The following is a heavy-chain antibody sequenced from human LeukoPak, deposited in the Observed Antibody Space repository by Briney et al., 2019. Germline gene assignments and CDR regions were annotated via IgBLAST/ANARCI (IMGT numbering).Heavy chain of an antibody. CDR3: ARSTDGDYYGSGSYYDY. CDR2: INHSGST. J-gene: IGHJ4*02. Sequence: SETLSLTCAVYGGSFSGYYWSWIRQPPGKGLEWIGEINHSGSTNYNPSLKSRVTISVDTSKNQFSLKLSSVTAADTAVYYCARSTDGDYYGSGSYYDYWGQGTLVTVSS. CDR1: GGSFSGYY. V-gene: IGHV4-34*01. D-gene: IGHD3-10*01.